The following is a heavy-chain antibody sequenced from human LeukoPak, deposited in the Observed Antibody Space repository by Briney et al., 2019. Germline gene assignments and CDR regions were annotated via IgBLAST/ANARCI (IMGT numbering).Heavy chain of an antibody. CDR2: ISYDGSNK. Sequence: HPGGSLRLSCAASGFTFSLYGMHWVRQAPGKGLEWVAVISYDGSNKYNADSVKGRFTISRDNSKNTLYLQMNSLRAKDTAIYYCAKDSPTPYYDSRSFDYWGQGTLVTVPS. V-gene: IGHV3-30*18. D-gene: IGHD3-22*01. CDR1: GFTFSLYG. J-gene: IGHJ4*02. CDR3: AKDSPTPYYDSRSFDY.